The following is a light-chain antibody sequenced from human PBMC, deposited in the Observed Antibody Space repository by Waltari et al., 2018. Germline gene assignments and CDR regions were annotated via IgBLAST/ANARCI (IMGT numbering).Light chain of an antibody. CDR2: EVS. J-gene: IGLJ2*01. V-gene: IGLV2-8*01. CDR1: TGALVAYDL. Sequence: QSALPQPPPASGSPGRPVPIPSPPTTGALVAYDLVSWYQQHPGKAPKLLIYEVSHRPSGVPDRFSGSKSGNTASLTVSGLQVEDEGDYYCSSFSASNTLIFGGGTELTVL. CDR3: SSFSASNTLI.